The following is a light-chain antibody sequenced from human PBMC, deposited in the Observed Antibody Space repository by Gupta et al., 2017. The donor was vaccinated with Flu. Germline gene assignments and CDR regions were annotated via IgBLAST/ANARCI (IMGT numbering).Light chain of an antibody. CDR1: NSDVGGYHY. Sequence: TNSDVGGYHYGSWYQHHPSKAPKLMIYEFSNRPSGVSNLFSGSKSGNTASLTISWLQAEDEADYYCSSYTSSSTLVFGVGTKLTVL. CDR2: EFS. CDR3: SSYTSSSTLV. J-gene: IGLJ2*01. V-gene: IGLV2-14*01.